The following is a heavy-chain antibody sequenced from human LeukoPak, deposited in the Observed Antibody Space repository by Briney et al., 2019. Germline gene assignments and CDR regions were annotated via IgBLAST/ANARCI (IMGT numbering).Heavy chain of an antibody. CDR1: GGSISSYY. CDR3: ARSSSSGYYYYFDY. J-gene: IGHJ4*02. D-gene: IGHD3-22*01. V-gene: IGHV4-4*07. CDR2: IYTSGST. Sequence: SETLSLTCTVSGGSISSYYWSWIRQPAGKGLEWIGRIYTSGSTNYNPSPKSRVTISVDESKNQFSLKLSSVTAADTAVYYCARSSSSGYYYYFDYWGQGTLVTVSS.